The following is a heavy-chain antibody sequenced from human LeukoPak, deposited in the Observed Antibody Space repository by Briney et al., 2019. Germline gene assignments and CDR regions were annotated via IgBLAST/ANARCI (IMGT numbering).Heavy chain of an antibody. CDR3: AKGESGSFDAFDI. Sequence: GGSLRLSCAASGFTFSNYAMSWVRQAPGKGLEWVSTVSGRGGSTYFADSVKGRFTISRDNYKNTLYLQMNSLRAEDTAVYYCAKGESGSFDAFDIWGQGTMVTVSS. J-gene: IGHJ3*02. D-gene: IGHD1-26*01. V-gene: IGHV3-23*01. CDR2: VSGRGGST. CDR1: GFTFSNYA.